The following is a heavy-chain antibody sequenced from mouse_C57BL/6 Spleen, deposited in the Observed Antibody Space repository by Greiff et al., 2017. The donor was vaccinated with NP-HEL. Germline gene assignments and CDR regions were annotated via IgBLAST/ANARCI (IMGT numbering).Heavy chain of an antibody. V-gene: IGHV1-54*01. Sequence: QVHVKQSGAELVRPGTSVKVSCKASGYDFTNYLIEWVKQRPGQGLEWIGVINPGSGGTNYTEKFKGKATLTADKSSSTAYMQLSSLTSEDSAVYFCARRYYYGSSSYAMDYWGQGTSVTVSS. CDR3: ARRYYYGSSSYAMDY. D-gene: IGHD1-1*01. J-gene: IGHJ4*01. CDR1: GYDFTNYL. CDR2: INPGSGGT.